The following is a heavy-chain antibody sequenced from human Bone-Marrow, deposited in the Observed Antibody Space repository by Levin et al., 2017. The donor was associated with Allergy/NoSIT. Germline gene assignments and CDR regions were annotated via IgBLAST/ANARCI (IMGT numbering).Heavy chain of an antibody. CDR2: IDYSGST. CDR3: ARVNWSPGTTRYYFDY. J-gene: IGHJ4*02. D-gene: IGHD1-14*01. CDR1: GDSISSYY. V-gene: IGHV4-59*01. Sequence: PSETLSLTCTVSGDSISSYYWSWIRQPPGKGLEWIGYIDYSGSTNYNPSLKSRVTISVDTSKNQFSLKLSSVTAADTAVYYCARVNWSPGTTRYYFDYWGQGTLVTVSS.